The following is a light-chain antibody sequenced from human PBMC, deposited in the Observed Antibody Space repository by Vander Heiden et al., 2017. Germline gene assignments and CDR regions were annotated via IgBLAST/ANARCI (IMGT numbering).Light chain of an antibody. J-gene: IGKJ1*01. CDR2: WAS. V-gene: IGKV4-1*01. CDR3: QQYDSISWT. Sequence: DIVMTQSPDSLAVSLGERATINCKSSQSVLYSSNNKNYLAWYQQKPGQPPKLLIYWASTRESGVPDRFSGSGSGTDFTLTISSLQAEDVAVYYCQQYDSISWTFGQGTKVEIK. CDR1: QSVLYSSNNKNY.